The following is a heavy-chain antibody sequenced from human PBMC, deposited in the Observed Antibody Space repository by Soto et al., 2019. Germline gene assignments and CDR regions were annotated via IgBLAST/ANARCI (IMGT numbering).Heavy chain of an antibody. CDR2: IYHSGST. CDR1: GGSISSGGYS. Sequence: SETLSLTCAVSGGSISSGGYSWSWIRQPPGKGLEWIGYIYHSGSTYYNPSLKSRVTISVDTSKNQFSLKLSSVTAADTAVYYCARLYGFSGFDYWGQGTLVTVSS. J-gene: IGHJ4*02. CDR3: ARLYGFSGFDY. D-gene: IGHD6-25*01. V-gene: IGHV4-30-2*01.